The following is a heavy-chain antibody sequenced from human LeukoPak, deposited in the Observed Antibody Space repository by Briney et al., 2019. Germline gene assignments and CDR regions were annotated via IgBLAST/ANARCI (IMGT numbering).Heavy chain of an antibody. D-gene: IGHD2-15*01. J-gene: IGHJ4*02. CDR2: IYHSGST. CDR3: ARAYCSGGSCPLDY. Sequence: SGTLSLTCAVSDGSISSSNWWSWVRQPPGKGLEWIGEIYHSGSTNYNPSLKSRVTISVDKSKNQFSLKLSSVTAADTAVYYCARAYCSGGSCPLDYWGQGTLVTVSS. V-gene: IGHV4-4*02. CDR1: DGSISSSNW.